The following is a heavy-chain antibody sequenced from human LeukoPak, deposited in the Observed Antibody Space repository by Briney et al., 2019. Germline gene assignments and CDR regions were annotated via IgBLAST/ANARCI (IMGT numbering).Heavy chain of an antibody. V-gene: IGHV4-34*01. J-gene: IGHJ4*02. D-gene: IGHD6-6*01. Sequence: SETLSLTCAVYGGSFSGYYWNWIRQPLGKGLEWIGEINHFGRTKYNPSLKSRVTISGDTSKNQFSLKLSSVTAADTAVYYCTRTYSSSSIDYWGQGALVTVSS. CDR3: TRTYSSSSIDY. CDR2: INHFGRT. CDR1: GGSFSGYY.